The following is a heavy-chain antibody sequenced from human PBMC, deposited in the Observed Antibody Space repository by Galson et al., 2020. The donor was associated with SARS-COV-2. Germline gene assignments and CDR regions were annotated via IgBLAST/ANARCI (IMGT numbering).Heavy chain of an antibody. Sequence: SETLSLTCAVSGGSISSSNWWSWVRQPPGKGLEWIGEIYHSGSTNYNPSLKSRVTISVDKSKNQFSLKLSSVTAADTAVYYCARRSLVSKSSGYYPYYFDYWGQGTLVTVSS. J-gene: IGHJ4*02. CDR1: GGSISSSNW. D-gene: IGHD3-22*01. V-gene: IGHV4-4*02. CDR2: IYHSGST. CDR3: ARRSLVSKSSGYYPYYFDY.